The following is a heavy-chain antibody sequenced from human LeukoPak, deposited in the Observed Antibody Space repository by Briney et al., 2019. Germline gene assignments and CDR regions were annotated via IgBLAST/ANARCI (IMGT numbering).Heavy chain of an antibody. D-gene: IGHD3-22*01. CDR2: IIPIFGTA. CDR3: AREGDWNYYDSSGYLGW. J-gene: IGHJ4*02. V-gene: IGHV1-69*01. CDR1: GGTFSSYA. Sequence: GASVKVSCKASGGTFSSYAISWVRQAPGQGLEWMGGIIPIFGTANYAQKFQGRVTITADESTSTAYMELSRLRSDDTAVYYCAREGDWNYYDSSGYLGWWGQGTLVTVSS.